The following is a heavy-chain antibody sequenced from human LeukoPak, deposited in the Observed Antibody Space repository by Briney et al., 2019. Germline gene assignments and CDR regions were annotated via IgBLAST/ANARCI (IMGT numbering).Heavy chain of an antibody. CDR2: VYYSGST. D-gene: IGHD3-9*01. CDR3: ARTGNNYDILTGLSVDWFDP. Sequence: PSETLSLTCTVSGDSISSSRYYWGWIRQPPGKGLEWIGSVYYSGSTYYKPSLKSRATISVYTSKNQFSLKLSSVTAADTAVYYCARTGNNYDILTGLSVDWFDPWGQGTLVTVSS. V-gene: IGHV4-39*01. J-gene: IGHJ5*02. CDR1: GDSISSSRYY.